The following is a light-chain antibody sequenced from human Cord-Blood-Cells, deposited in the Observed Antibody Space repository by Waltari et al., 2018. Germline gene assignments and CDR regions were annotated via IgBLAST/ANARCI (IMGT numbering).Light chain of an antibody. J-gene: IGKJ4*02. CDR1: QSISSY. Sequence: DIQMTQSPSSLSASVGDRVTITGRASQSISSYLNWYQQKPGKAPKLLIYAASSLQSGVRSRFSGSGSGTDFTLTISSLQPEDFATYYCQQSYSTPVTFGGGTKVEIK. CDR3: QQSYSTPVT. CDR2: AAS. V-gene: IGKV1-39*01.